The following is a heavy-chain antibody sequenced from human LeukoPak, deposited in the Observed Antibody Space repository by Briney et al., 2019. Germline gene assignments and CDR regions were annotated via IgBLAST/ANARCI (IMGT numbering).Heavy chain of an antibody. V-gene: IGHV3-48*01. CDR2: ISSGSGTTI. D-gene: IGHD3-16*01. J-gene: IGHJ4*02. Sequence: GGSLRLSCAASGFTFSSYSMNWVRQAPGKGLERISHISSGSGTTIYYADSVKGRFTISRDNAKNSVYLQMNSLRGEDTAVYYCARFGATAIDYWGQGTLVTVSS. CDR1: GFTFSSYS. CDR3: ARFGATAIDY.